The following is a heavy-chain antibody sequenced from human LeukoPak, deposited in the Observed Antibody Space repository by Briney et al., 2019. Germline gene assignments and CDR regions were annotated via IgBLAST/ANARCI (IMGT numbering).Heavy chain of an antibody. CDR3: TTALGPPPLENGMDV. Sequence: GGSLRLSCAASGFSFSNAWMSWVRQTPGKGLEWVGRIKSRSDGGTAEYATSVKDRSTISRDDSKNTLYLQMNSLKTEDTAVYYCTTALGPPPLENGMDVWGQGTTVTVSS. CDR2: IKSRSDGGTA. J-gene: IGHJ6*02. D-gene: IGHD3-16*01. CDR1: GFSFSNAW. V-gene: IGHV3-15*01.